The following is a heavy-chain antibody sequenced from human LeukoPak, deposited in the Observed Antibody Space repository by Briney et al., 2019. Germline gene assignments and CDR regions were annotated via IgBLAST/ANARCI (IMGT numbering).Heavy chain of an antibody. J-gene: IGHJ6*02. D-gene: IGHD3-22*01. CDR1: GFTFSSYA. CDR3: ARDEDDSSGYYYLWPLKYYYYDMDV. Sequence: GGSLRLSCAASGFTFSSYAMHWVRQAPGKGLEWVAVISYDGSNKYYADSVKGRFTISRDNSKNTLYLQMNSLRAEDTAVYYCARDEDDSSGYYYLWPLKYYYYDMDVWGQGTTVTVSS. V-gene: IGHV3-30-3*01. CDR2: ISYDGSNK.